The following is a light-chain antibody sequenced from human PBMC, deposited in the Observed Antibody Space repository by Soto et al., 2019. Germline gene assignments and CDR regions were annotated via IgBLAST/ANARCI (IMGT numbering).Light chain of an antibody. CDR1: QSVSSN. Sequence: EIVMTQSPATLSVSPGERATLSCRASQSVSSNLAWYQQKPGQAPRLLIYGASTRATGIPARFSGSGSGTEFTLTISSLQSEDFAVYYCKQYNNWLWTLGQGTKVDIK. V-gene: IGKV3-15*01. CDR3: KQYNNWLWT. J-gene: IGKJ1*01. CDR2: GAS.